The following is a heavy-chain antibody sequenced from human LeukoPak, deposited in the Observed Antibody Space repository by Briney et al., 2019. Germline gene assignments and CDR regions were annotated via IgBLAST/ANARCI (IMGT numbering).Heavy chain of an antibody. J-gene: IGHJ4*02. CDR1: GFTFSSYA. CDR2: ISYDGSNK. V-gene: IGHV3-30*04. CDR3: ARDWRWLTYFDY. D-gene: IGHD2-15*01. Sequence: PGRPLRLSCAASGFTFSSYAMHWVRQAPGKGLEWVAVISYDGSNKYYADSVKGRFTISRDNSKNTLYLQMNSLRAEDTAVYYCARDWRWLTYFDYWGQGTLVTVSS.